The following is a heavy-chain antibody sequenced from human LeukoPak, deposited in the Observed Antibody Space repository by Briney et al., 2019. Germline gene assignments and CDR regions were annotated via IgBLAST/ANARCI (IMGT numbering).Heavy chain of an antibody. CDR2: IWYDGSNK. CDR3: AREGWNYYDSSGSRSYGMDV. Sequence: PGRSLRLSCAASGFTFSSYGMHWVRQAPGKGLEWVAVIWYDGSNKYYADSVKGRFTISRDNSKNTLYLQMNSLRAEDTAVYYCAREGWNYYDSSGSRSYGMDVWGQGTTVTVSS. CDR1: GFTFSSYG. V-gene: IGHV3-33*01. D-gene: IGHD3-22*01. J-gene: IGHJ6*02.